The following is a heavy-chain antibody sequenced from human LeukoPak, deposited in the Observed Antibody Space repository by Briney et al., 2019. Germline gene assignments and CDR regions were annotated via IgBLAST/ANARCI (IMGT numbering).Heavy chain of an antibody. D-gene: IGHD4-17*01. CDR2: IYYSGST. Sequence: AGTLCFTCTVSGGSISSYYWSWIRQPPGKGLEWVGYIYYSGSTNYNPALKSRVTISVDTSKNQFSLKLNSVTAADTAVYYCARGDDYGDYYYYYMDVWGKGTTVTVSS. J-gene: IGHJ6*03. V-gene: IGHV4-59*01. CDR1: GGSISSYY. CDR3: ARGDDYGDYYYYYMDV.